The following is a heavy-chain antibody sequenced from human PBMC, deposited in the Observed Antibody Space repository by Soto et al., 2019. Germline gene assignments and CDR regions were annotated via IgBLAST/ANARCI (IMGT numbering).Heavy chain of an antibody. CDR1: EFTFSSYG. CDR3: ASDRDPDILPGYYPAGMDA. CDR2: IGYDGSNK. V-gene: IGHV3-33*01. J-gene: IGHJ6*04. D-gene: IGHD3-9*01. Sequence: GGALRLSGAASEFTFSSYGMHWVRQAPGKGLEWVAVIGYDGSNKYYADSVKGRFTISRDNSKNTLYLQMNSLRAEDTAVEYYASDRDPDILPGYYPAGMDAWGKGTTVTVSS.